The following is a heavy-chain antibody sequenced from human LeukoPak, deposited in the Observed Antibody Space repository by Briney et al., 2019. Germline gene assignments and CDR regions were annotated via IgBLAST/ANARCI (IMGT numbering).Heavy chain of an antibody. V-gene: IGHV3-30*04. J-gene: IGHJ3*02. Sequence: TGGSLRLSCAASGFTFSSQAMHWVRQAPGKGLEWVAVVSYDGSNEYYADSVKGRFTVSRDNSKNALYLQMNSLRAEDTAVYYCAKKLRYCTSSGCPPDAFDIWGLGTMVTVSS. CDR3: AKKLRYCTSSGCPPDAFDI. D-gene: IGHD2-2*01. CDR2: VSYDGSNE. CDR1: GFTFSSQA.